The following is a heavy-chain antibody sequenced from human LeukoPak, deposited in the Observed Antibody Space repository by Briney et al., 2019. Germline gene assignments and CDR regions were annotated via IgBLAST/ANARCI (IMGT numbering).Heavy chain of an antibody. CDR3: ASSGWPFDY. CDR2: ISGSGHST. D-gene: IGHD6-19*01. V-gene: IGHV3-23*01. CDR1: GCTFSSYG. Sequence: GGSLRLSCAASGCTFSSYGMSWVRQAPGKGLEWVSSISGSGHSTFYADSVKDRFTISRDNSKDTLYLQIDSLRAEDTAVYYCASSGWPFDYWGQGTLVTVSS. J-gene: IGHJ4*02.